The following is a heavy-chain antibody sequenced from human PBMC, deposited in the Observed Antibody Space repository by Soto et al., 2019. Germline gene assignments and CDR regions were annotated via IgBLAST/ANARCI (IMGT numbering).Heavy chain of an antibody. V-gene: IGHV1-69*06. CDR2: IIPIFGTA. Sequence: QGQLVQSGAEVKKPGSSVKVSCKASGGTFSSYAISWVRQAPGQGLEWMGGIIPIFGTANYAQKFQGRVTITADKSTSTAYMELSSLRSEDTAVYYCASLPNSYYYDSSGYSDAFDIWCQGTMVTVSS. D-gene: IGHD3-22*01. CDR1: GGTFSSYA. CDR3: ASLPNSYYYDSSGYSDAFDI. J-gene: IGHJ3*02.